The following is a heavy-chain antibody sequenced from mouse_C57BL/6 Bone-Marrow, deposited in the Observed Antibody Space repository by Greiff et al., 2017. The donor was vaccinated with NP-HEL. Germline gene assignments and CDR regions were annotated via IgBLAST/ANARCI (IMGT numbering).Heavy chain of an antibody. Sequence: EVQVVESGGGLVQPGGSLKLSCAASGFTFSDYYMYWVRQTPEKRLEWVAYISNGGGSTYYPDTVKGRFTISRDNAKNTLYLQMSRLKSEDTAMYYCARPSSYYYGSTWFAYWGQGTLVTVSA. CDR1: GFTFSDYY. D-gene: IGHD1-1*01. V-gene: IGHV5-12*01. J-gene: IGHJ3*01. CDR3: ARPSSYYYGSTWFAY. CDR2: ISNGGGST.